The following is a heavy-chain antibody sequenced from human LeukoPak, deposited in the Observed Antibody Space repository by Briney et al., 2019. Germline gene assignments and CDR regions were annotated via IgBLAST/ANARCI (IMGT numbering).Heavy chain of an antibody. CDR2: ISWNSGST. J-gene: IGHJ4*02. V-gene: IGHV3-9*01. CDR3: ARGVLVAATHLDY. D-gene: IGHD2-15*01. Sequence: GRSLRLSCAASGFTFDDYAMHWVRQAPGKGLEWVSGISWNSGSTVYADSVKGRFTISRDNSKNTLYLQMNSLRAEDTAVYYCARGVLVAATHLDYWGQGTLVTVSS. CDR1: GFTFDDYA.